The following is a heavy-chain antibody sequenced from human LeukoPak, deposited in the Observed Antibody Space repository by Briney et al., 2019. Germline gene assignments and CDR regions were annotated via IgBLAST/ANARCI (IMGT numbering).Heavy chain of an antibody. V-gene: IGHV3-48*04. D-gene: IGHD1-14*01. CDR2: ISRSSATI. CDR1: GFTFNTYS. Sequence: GGSLRLSCAASGFTFNTYSMNWVRQAPGKGLEWLSYISRSSATIYYADSVKGRFTISRDNAKNSLHLQMSSLRAEDTAVYYCARETNLGVWGQGTTVTVSS. J-gene: IGHJ6*02. CDR3: ARETNLGV.